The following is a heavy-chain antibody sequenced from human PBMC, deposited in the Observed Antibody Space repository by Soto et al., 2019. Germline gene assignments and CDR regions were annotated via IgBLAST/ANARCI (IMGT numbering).Heavy chain of an antibody. Sequence: GESLKISCKGSGYSFTSYWIGWVRQMPGKGLEWMGIIYPGDSDTRYSPSFQGQVTISADKSISTAYLQWSSLKASDTAMYYCARLYEYSSSWSSGYSSGWFDPWGQGTLVTVSS. CDR2: IYPGDSDT. D-gene: IGHD6-13*01. CDR1: GYSFTSYW. V-gene: IGHV5-51*01. CDR3: ARLYEYSSSWSSGYSSGWFDP. J-gene: IGHJ5*02.